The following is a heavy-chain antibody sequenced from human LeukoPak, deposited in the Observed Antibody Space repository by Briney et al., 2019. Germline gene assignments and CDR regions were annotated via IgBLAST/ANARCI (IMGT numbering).Heavy chain of an antibody. CDR3: ARDRGEGIVGTFDY. Sequence: PSETLSLTCTVSGDSISNHYWSWIPQPPPKGLVWIGYIFYSGNTHYNPSLKSRVTMSVDASKNQFSLRLSSVTPADTAVYYCARDRGEGIVGTFDYWGQGTLVTVSS. V-gene: IGHV4-59*11. CDR2: IFYSGNT. D-gene: IGHD1-26*01. J-gene: IGHJ4*02. CDR1: GDSISNHY.